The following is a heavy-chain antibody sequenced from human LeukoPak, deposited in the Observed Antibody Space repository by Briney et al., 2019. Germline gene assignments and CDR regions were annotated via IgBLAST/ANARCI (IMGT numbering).Heavy chain of an antibody. Sequence: PSETLSLTCAVSGGSISSSNWWSWVRQPPGKGLEWIGEIYHSGSTNYNPSLKSRVSISVDTFKNQFSLKLSSVTTADTAVYYCARGDMTTVTTMGYWGQGTLVTVSS. V-gene: IGHV4-4*02. CDR1: GGSISSSNW. J-gene: IGHJ4*02. D-gene: IGHD4-17*01. CDR3: ARGDMTTVTTMGY. CDR2: IYHSGST.